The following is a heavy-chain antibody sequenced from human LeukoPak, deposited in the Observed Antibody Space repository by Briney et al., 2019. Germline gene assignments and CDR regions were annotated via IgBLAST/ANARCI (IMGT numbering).Heavy chain of an antibody. CDR2: INPNSGGT. V-gene: IGHV1-2*02. Sequence: ASVKVSCKASGYTFTGYYMHWVRQAPGQGLEWMGWINPNSGGTNYAQKFQGRVTMTRDTSISTAYMELSRLRSDDTAVYYCARDLQWLVLLDYCYYGMDVWGQGTTVTVSS. CDR3: ARDLQWLVLLDYCYYGMDV. J-gene: IGHJ6*02. D-gene: IGHD6-19*01. CDR1: GYTFTGYY.